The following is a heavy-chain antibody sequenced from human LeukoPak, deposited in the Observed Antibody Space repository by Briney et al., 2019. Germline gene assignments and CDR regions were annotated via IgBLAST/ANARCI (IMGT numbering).Heavy chain of an antibody. J-gene: IGHJ3*02. CDR1: GFTFSSYG. CDR2: VRGDGGST. D-gene: IGHD7-27*01. V-gene: IGHV3-74*01. CDR3: ARVVKLGSAFDI. Sequence: GGSLRLSCAASGFTFSSYGMHWVRQAPGKGVVWVSRVRGDGGSTSYADSVKGRFTISRDNSKNTLYLQMNSLRAEDTAVYYCARVVKLGSAFDIWGQGTMVTVSS.